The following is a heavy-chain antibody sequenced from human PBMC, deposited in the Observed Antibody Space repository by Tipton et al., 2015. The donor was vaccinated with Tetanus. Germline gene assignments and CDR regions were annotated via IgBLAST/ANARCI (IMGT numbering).Heavy chain of an antibody. CDR2: ISGSRLTP. Sequence: VQLVQSGGGVVQPGRSLRLSCAVSGFNFNSYVMAWVRQAPGNGLEWVAAISGSRLTPYYADSVKGRFTISRDNSKNTLSLQLNSLRADDTAIYYCAKEALGVLNLWGNGTTVIVSS. V-gene: IGHV3-23*04. D-gene: IGHD1-14*01. CDR3: AKEALGVLNL. CDR1: GFNFNSYV. J-gene: IGHJ6*04.